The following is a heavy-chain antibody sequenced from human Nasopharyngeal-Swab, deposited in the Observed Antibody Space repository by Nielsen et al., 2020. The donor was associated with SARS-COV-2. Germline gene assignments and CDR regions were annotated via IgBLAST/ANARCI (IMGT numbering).Heavy chain of an antibody. V-gene: IGHV4-34*01. Sequence: SETLSLTCAVYGGSFSGYYWSWIRQPPGKGLEWIGEIYHSGSTNYNPSLKSRVTISVDKSKNQFSLKLSSVTAADTAVYYCASRGYRNPLDYWGQGTLVTVPS. J-gene: IGHJ4*02. CDR2: IYHSGST. D-gene: IGHD5-18*01. CDR1: GGSFSGYY. CDR3: ASRGYRNPLDY.